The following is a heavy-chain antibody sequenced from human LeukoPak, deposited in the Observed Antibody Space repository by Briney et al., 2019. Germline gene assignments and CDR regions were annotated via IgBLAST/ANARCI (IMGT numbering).Heavy chain of an antibody. J-gene: IGHJ4*02. D-gene: IGHD5-24*01. Sequence: GESLRLSCAASGFTFSSYAMSGVRQAPGKGLDWVSAISGSGGSTYYADSVKGRFTISRDNSKNTLYLQMNSLRAEDTAVYYCAKENLESPFDYWGQGTLVSVSS. CDR3: AKENLESPFDY. V-gene: IGHV3-23*01. CDR1: GFTFSSYA. CDR2: ISGSGGST.